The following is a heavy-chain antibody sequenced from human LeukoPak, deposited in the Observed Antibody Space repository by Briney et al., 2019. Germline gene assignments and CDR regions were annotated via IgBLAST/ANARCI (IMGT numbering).Heavy chain of an antibody. V-gene: IGHV1-69*13. CDR1: GGTFSSYA. Sequence: ASVKVSCKASGGTFSSYAISWVRQAPGQGLEWMGGIIPIFGTANYAQKFQGRVTITADESTSTAYMELSSLRSEDTAVYYCARRVAAGGTCMGYWGQGTLVTVSS. CDR3: ARRVAAGGTCMGY. D-gene: IGHD6-13*01. CDR2: IIPIFGTA. J-gene: IGHJ4*02.